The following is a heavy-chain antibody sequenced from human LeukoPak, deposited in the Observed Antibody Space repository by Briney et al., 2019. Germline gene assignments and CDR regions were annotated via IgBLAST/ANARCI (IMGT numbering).Heavy chain of an antibody. CDR1: GGSFSGYY. D-gene: IGHD2-8*01. J-gene: IGHJ4*02. CDR3: ARGRSNGWFY. Sequence: SETLSLTCAVYGGSFSGYYWSWIRQPPGKGLEWIGEINHSGSTNYNPSLNSRVTISVDTSKNQSSLKLSPVAAADKAVYCCARGRSNGWFYWGQGTLVTVSS. V-gene: IGHV4-34*01. CDR2: INHSGST.